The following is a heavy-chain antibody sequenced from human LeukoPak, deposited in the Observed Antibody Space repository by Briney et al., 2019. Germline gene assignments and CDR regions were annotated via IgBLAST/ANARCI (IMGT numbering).Heavy chain of an antibody. CDR2: IYHSGDT. Sequence: SETLSLTCAVYGGSFSSYYWSWIRQPPGKGLEWIGEIYHSGDTNYNPSLKSRVTISVDTSKNQFSLKLSSVTAADTAVYYCARHWTYYDYVWGSYRPYYFDYWGQGTLVTVSS. CDR3: ARHWTYYDYVWGSYRPYYFDY. D-gene: IGHD3-16*02. CDR1: GGSFSSYY. V-gene: IGHV4-34*01. J-gene: IGHJ4*02.